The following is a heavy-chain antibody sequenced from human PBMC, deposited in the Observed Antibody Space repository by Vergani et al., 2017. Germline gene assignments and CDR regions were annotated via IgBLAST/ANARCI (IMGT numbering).Heavy chain of an antibody. CDR3: ARGESNFYYYYGMDV. V-gene: IGHV4-31*03. CDR2: IYYSGST. CDR1: GGSISSGGYY. D-gene: IGHD3-16*01. J-gene: IGHJ6*02. Sequence: QVQLQESGPGLVKPSQTLSLTCTVSGGSISSGGYYWSWIRQPPGKGLEWIGYIYYSGSTYYNPSLKSRGTISVDTSKNQFSLKLSSVTAADTAVYYCARGESNFYYYYGMDVWGQGTTVTVSS.